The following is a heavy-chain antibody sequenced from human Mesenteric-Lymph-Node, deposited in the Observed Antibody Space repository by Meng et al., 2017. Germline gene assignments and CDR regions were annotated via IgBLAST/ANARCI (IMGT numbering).Heavy chain of an antibody. CDR1: GFTFRSYG. J-gene: IGHJ4*02. Sequence: VQLVESGGGVVQPGRSLRLSCAASGFTFRSYGMHWVCQAPGKGLEWVAVIWYDGSNKYYADSVKGRFTISRDNSKNTLYLQMNSLRAEDTAVYYCARDSSSSHFDYWGQGTLVTVSS. CDR2: IWYDGSNK. D-gene: IGHD6-6*01. CDR3: ARDSSSSHFDY. V-gene: IGHV3-33*01.